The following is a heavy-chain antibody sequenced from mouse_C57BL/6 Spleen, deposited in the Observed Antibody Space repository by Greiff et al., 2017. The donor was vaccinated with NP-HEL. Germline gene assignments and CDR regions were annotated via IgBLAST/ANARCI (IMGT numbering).Heavy chain of an antibody. J-gene: IGHJ1*03. CDR1: GYSITSGYY. Sequence: EVKLQESGPGLVKPSQSLSLTCSVTGYSITSGYYWNWIRQFPGNNLEWMGYIRYDGSNNYNPSLKNRISITRDTSKNQFFLKLNSVTTEDTATYYCARDREYFDVWGTGTTVTVSS. D-gene: IGHD3-3*01. CDR3: ARDREYFDV. V-gene: IGHV3-6*01. CDR2: IRYDGSN.